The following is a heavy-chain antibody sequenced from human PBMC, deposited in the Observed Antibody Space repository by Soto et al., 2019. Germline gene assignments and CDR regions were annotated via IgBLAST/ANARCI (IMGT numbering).Heavy chain of an antibody. Sequence: GGSLRLSCAASGFTFGSYGMHWVRQAPDKGLEWVAVIWFDGSNKFYADSVKGRFTISRDNSKNTLYLQMNSLRAEDTAVYYCARDRDGYNTIFDYWGQGT. CDR1: GFTFGSYG. CDR3: ARDRDGYNTIFDY. D-gene: IGHD5-12*01. V-gene: IGHV3-33*01. J-gene: IGHJ4*02. CDR2: IWFDGSNK.